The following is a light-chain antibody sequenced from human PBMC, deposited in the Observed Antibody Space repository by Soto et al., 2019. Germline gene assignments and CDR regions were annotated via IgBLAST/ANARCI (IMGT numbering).Light chain of an antibody. CDR1: SSDVGYYNY. CDR2: EVN. V-gene: IGLV2-8*01. CDR3: TSYAVGKIVV. J-gene: IGLJ2*01. Sequence: QSALTQPPSASGSPGQSVTISCTGTSSDVGYYNYVSWYQQHPGRAPKLIIYEVNKRPSGVPDRFSGSKSGNTASLTVSGLQAEDEAEYYCTSYAVGKIVVFGGGTKLTVL.